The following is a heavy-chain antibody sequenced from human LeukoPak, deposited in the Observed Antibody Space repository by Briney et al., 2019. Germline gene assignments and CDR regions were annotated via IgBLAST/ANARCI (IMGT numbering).Heavy chain of an antibody. CDR3: ATGGPTYYYDSSGYYEAAFDI. D-gene: IGHD3-22*01. V-gene: IGHV1-8*01. CDR2: MNPNSGNT. J-gene: IGHJ3*02. Sequence: ASVKVSCKASGYTFTSYDINWVRQATGQGLEWMGWMNPNSGNTGYAQKFQGRVTMTRNTSISTAYMELSSLRSEDTAVYYCATGGPTYYYDSSGYYEAAFDIWGQGTMVTVSS. CDR1: GYTFTSYD.